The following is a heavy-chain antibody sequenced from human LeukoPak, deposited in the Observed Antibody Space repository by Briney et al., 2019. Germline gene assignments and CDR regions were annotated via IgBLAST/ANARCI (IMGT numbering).Heavy chain of an antibody. CDR3: ARGAILYYYGSGSSSGWFDP. D-gene: IGHD3-10*01. Sequence: PGGSLRLSCVASGFTFSSYAMHWVRQAPGKGLEYVSAISSNGGSTYYANSVKGRLTISRDNSKNTLYLQMGSLRAEDMAVYYCARGAILYYYGSGSSSGWFDPWGQGTLVTVSS. CDR2: ISSNGGST. V-gene: IGHV3-64*01. J-gene: IGHJ5*02. CDR1: GFTFSSYA.